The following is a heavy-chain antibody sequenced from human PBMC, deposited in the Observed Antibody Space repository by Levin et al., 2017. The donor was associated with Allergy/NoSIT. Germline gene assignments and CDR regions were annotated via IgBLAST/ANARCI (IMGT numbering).Heavy chain of an antibody. J-gene: IGHJ4*02. V-gene: IGHV3-30-3*01. CDR1: GFTFSSYA. CDR2: ISYDGSNK. D-gene: IGHD6-13*01. Sequence: PGGSLRLSCAASGFTFSSYAMHWVRQAPGKGLEWVAVISYDGSNKYYADSVKGRFTISRDNSKNTLYLQMNSLRAEDTAVYYCASKSSSSEYDYWGQGTLVTVSS. CDR3: ASKSSSSEYDY.